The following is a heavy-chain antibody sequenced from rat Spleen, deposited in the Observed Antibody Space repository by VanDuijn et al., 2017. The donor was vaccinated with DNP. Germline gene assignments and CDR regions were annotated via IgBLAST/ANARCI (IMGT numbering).Heavy chain of an antibody. J-gene: IGHJ4*01. CDR1: GYSITSNY. D-gene: IGHD1-1*01. V-gene: IGHV3-1*01. Sequence: EVQLQESGPGLVKPSQSLSLTCSVTGYSITSNYWGWIRKFPGNKMEWIGHISYSGSTSYIPSLKSRISITRDTSKNHFFLQLNSLTTEDTATYYCARLRLEWEVRAMDAWGQGTSVTVSS. CDR3: ARLRLEWEVRAMDA. CDR2: ISYSGST.